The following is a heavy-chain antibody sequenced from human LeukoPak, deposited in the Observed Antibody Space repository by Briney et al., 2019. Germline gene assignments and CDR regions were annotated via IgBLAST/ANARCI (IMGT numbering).Heavy chain of an antibody. Sequence: PGGSLRLSCVASGFTFSNYAMSWVRQAPGKGLEWVSAISGSGSSTYYADSVNGRFTISRDNSKTTVYLQMNSGRAEDTAVYYCAKETTCYYDISGYWGYWGQGTLVSVCS. J-gene: IGHJ4*02. V-gene: IGHV3-23*01. CDR1: GFTFSNYA. D-gene: IGHD3-22*01. CDR3: AKETTCYYDISGYWGY. CDR2: ISGSGSST.